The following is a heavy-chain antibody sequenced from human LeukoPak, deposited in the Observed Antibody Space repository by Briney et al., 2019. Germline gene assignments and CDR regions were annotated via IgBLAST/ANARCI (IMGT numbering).Heavy chain of an antibody. V-gene: IGHV3-7*01. J-gene: IGHJ4*02. CDR1: GFTFSAYW. CDR2: MKQDGREK. D-gene: IGHD3-16*01. CDR3: ARDDVGALDY. Sequence: PGGSLRLSCAASGFTFSAYWMAWVRQAPGKGLEWVANMKQDGREKHYVDSVKVRFTISRDNARNSLYLQMNSLRAEDSAVYYCARDDVGALDYWGQGTLVTVSS.